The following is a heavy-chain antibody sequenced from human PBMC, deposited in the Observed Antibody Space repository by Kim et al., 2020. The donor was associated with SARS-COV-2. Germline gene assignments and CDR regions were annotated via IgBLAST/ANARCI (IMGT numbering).Heavy chain of an antibody. CDR2: ISYDGSNK. CDR1: GFTFSSYG. V-gene: IGHV3-30*18. Sequence: GGSLRLSCAASGFTFSSYGMHWVRQAPGKGLEWVAVISYDGSNKYYADSVKGRFTISRDNSKNTLYLQMNSLRAEDTAVYYCAKGLPGLYSYGLTFDYWGQGTLVTVSS. D-gene: IGHD5-18*01. CDR3: AKGLPGLYSYGLTFDY. J-gene: IGHJ4*02.